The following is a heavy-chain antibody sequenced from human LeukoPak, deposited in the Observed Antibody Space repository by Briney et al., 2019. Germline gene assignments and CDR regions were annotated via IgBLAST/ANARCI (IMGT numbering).Heavy chain of an antibody. D-gene: IGHD3-10*01. Sequence: GGSLRLSCAASGFTFSSNAMSWVRQAPGKGLEWVSAISGSGVSTYYADSVKGRFTISRDNSKNTLYLQMNSLRAEDTAIYYCVSELWFGESRDHWGQGTLVTVSS. CDR3: VSELWFGESRDH. J-gene: IGHJ4*02. V-gene: IGHV3-23*01. CDR2: ISGSGVST. CDR1: GFTFSSNA.